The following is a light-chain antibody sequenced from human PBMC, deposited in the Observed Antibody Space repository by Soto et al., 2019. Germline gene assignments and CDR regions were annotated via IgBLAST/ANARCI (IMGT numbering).Light chain of an antibody. CDR2: DAS. V-gene: IGKV1-5*01. Sequence: DIQMTQSPSTLSASVGARVTSTCRASQSISSWLAWYQQKPGKAPKLLIYDASSLESGVPSRFSGSGSGTEFTLTISSLQPDDFATYYCQQYNSYPYTVGQGTKLEIK. CDR1: QSISSW. J-gene: IGKJ2*01. CDR3: QQYNSYPYT.